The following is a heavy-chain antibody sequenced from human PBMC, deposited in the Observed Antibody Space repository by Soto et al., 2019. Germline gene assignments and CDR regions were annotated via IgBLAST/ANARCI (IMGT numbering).Heavy chain of an antibody. J-gene: IGHJ4*02. CDR1: DDSSSNYK. CDR3: ARLTPQWPYLDY. D-gene: IGHD6-19*01. V-gene: IGHV4-59*08. Sequence: SETLSLTCTVSDDSSSNYKWSWIRQPPGRRLEWIGYIDSNGGTSYNPSLQSRVTISIDTSTKQFFLNLSSVTAADTAVYFCARLTPQWPYLDYWGQGTLVTVSS. CDR2: IDSNGGT.